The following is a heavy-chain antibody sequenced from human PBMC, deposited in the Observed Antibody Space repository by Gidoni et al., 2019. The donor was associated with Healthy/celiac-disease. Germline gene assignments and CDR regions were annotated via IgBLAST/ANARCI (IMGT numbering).Heavy chain of an antibody. V-gene: IGHV3-7*01. CDR3: ARGAILEWLLPNYYYYGMDV. J-gene: IGHJ6*02. D-gene: IGHD3-3*01. CDR2: IKQDGSEK. CDR1: GFTFSSYW. Sequence: EVQLVESGGGLVQPGGSLRLSCAASGFTFSSYWMSWVRQAPGKGLEWVANIKQDGSEKYYVDSVKGRFTISRDNAKNSLYLQMNSLRAEDTAVYYCARGAILEWLLPNYYYYGMDVWGQGTTVTVSS.